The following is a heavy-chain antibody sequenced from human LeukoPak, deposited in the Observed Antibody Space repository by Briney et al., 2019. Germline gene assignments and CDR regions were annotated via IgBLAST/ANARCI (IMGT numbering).Heavy chain of an antibody. V-gene: IGHV4-30-2*01. CDR3: ASTVTPDGMDV. Sequence: PSQTLSLTCAVSGGSISIGCYSWSWIRQPPGKGLEWTGYIFHNGSTYYNPSLKSLVTISVDRSKNQFSLKLSSVTAADTAVYYCASTVTPDGMDVWGKGTTVTVSS. J-gene: IGHJ6*04. CDR2: IFHNGST. CDR1: GGSISIGCYS. D-gene: IGHD4-17*01.